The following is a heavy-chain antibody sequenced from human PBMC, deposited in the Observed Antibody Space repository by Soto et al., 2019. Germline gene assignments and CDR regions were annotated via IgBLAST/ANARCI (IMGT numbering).Heavy chain of an antibody. J-gene: IGHJ4*02. V-gene: IGHV1-2*04. CDR1: GYTFTGYY. D-gene: IGHD3-10*01. Sequence: ASVKVSCKASGYTFTGYYMHWVRQAPGQGLEWMGWINPNSGGTNYAQKFQGWVTMTRDTSISTAYMELSRLRSDDTAVYYCARATGSTPPAGVYFVSGGEGPLVTVSS. CDR3: ARATGSTPPAGVYFVS. CDR2: INPNSGGT.